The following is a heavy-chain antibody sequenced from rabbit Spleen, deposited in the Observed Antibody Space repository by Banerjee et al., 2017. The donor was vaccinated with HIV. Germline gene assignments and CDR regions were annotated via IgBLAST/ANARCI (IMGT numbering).Heavy chain of an antibody. Sequence: QSLEESGGDLVQPGTSLTLTCKASGFSFSSSYYMCWVRQAPGKGLEWIACINAATAKPVYATWAKGRFTISKTSSTTVTLQMTSLTAADTATYFCARDLVGVIGWNFYLWGPGTLVTVS. D-gene: IGHD1-1*01. V-gene: IGHV1S40*01. CDR2: INAATAKP. CDR1: GFSFSSSYY. CDR3: ARDLVGVIGWNFYL. J-gene: IGHJ4*01.